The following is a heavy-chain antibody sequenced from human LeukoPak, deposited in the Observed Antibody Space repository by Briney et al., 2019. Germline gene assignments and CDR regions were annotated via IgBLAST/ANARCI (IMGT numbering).Heavy chain of an antibody. CDR1: GYTFTSYA. J-gene: IGHJ4*02. CDR3: ARINYDFWSGYYSPTPDY. CDR2: INTNTGNP. D-gene: IGHD3-3*01. V-gene: IGHV7-4-1*02. Sequence: ASVKVSCKASGYTFTSYAMNWVRQAPGQGLEWMGWINTNTGNPTYAQGFTGRFVFSLDTSVSTAYLQISSLKAEDTAVYYCARINYDFWSGYYSPTPDYWGQGTPVTVS.